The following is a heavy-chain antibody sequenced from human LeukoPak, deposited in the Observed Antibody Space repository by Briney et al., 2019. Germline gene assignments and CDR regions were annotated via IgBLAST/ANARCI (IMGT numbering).Heavy chain of an antibody. CDR3: ARVGAYCTSASCLDY. V-gene: IGHV1-18*01. Sequence: GASVKPSCKSSGYTFSTYGISWVRQAPGPRLGWMGWISAYNGNADYAEKLEGRVIMTTDTSTSTAYMELTSLRSDDTAVYYCARVGAYCTSASCLDYWAREPWSPSPQ. CDR1: GYTFSTYG. CDR2: ISAYNGNA. J-gene: IGHJ4*02. D-gene: IGHD2-2*01.